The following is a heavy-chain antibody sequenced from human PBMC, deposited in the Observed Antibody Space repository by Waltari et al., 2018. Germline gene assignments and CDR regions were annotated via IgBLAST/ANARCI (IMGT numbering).Heavy chain of an antibody. CDR3: ARDWEKDV. CDR2: ISSSSAAI. V-gene: IGHV3-48*04. J-gene: IGHJ6*04. D-gene: IGHD1-26*01. Sequence: EVQLVESGGDLAQPGGSLRLSCVVSGFSFSSYSMNWVRQAPGKGLEWLSYISSSSAAIHYADSVKGRFTVSRDNAKNVLYLQMSSLRVEDTAVYYCARDWEKDVWGEGTTVTVSS. CDR1: GFSFSSYS.